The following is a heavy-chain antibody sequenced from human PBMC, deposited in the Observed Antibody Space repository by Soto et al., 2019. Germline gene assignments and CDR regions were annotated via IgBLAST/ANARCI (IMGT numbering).Heavy chain of an antibody. CDR3: AKNADYDFWSGYYSS. Sequence: EVQLLESGGGLVQPGGSLRLSCAASGFTFSSYAMSWVRQAPGKGLEWVSAISGSGGSKYYADSVKGRFTISRDNSKNKLYLQMNSRRGEDTAVYYCAKNADYDFWSGYYSSWGQGTLVTVSS. CDR1: GFTFSSYA. V-gene: IGHV3-23*01. J-gene: IGHJ5*02. CDR2: ISGSGGSK. D-gene: IGHD3-3*01.